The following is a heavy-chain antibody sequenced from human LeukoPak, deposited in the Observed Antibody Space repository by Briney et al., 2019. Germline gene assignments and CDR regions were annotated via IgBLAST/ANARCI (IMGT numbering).Heavy chain of an antibody. D-gene: IGHD2-2*01. CDR2: IYISVST. Sequence: SQSLSLTCTVSRGSISSHYWSCIRQPPPKGLWCILYIYISVSTNYNPSLKSRVTISVDASKDQFSLKLSSVTAADTAVYYCARHSRSDMPQKHYEYNYMYVWGKGTTVTVSS. J-gene: IGHJ6*03. V-gene: IGHV4-4*09. CDR3: ARHSRSDMPQKHYEYNYMYV. CDR1: RGSISSHY.